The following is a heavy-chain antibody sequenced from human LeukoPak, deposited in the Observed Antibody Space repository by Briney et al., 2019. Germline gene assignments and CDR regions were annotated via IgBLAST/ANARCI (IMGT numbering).Heavy chain of an antibody. CDR1: GFTFSDYY. CDR2: ISSSGSTI. J-gene: IGHJ3*02. V-gene: IGHV3-11*04. Sequence: GGSLRLSCAASGFTFSDYYMSWTRQAPGKGLEWVSYISSSGSTIYYADSVKGRFTISRDNAKNSLYLQMNSLRAEDTAVYYCARSDYVWGSYRDAFDIWGQGTMVTVSS. CDR3: ARSDYVWGSYRDAFDI. D-gene: IGHD3-16*02.